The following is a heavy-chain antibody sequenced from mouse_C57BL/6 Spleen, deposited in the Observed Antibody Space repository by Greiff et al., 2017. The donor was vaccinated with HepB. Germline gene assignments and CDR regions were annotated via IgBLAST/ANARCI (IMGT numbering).Heavy chain of an antibody. V-gene: IGHV1-55*01. CDR1: GYTFTSYW. CDR3: ARRGYSNYLAWFAY. D-gene: IGHD2-5*01. CDR2: IYPGSGST. J-gene: IGHJ3*01. Sequence: QVQLQQPGAELVKPGASVKMSCKASGYTFTSYWMTWVKQRPGQGLEWIGDIYPGSGSTNYNEKFKSKATLTVDTSSSTAYMQLSSLTSEDSAVYYCARRGYSNYLAWFAYWGQGTLVTVSA.